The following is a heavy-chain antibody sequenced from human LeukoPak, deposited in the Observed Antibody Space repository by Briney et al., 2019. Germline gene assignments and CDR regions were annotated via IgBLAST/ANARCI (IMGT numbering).Heavy chain of an antibody. D-gene: IGHD3-22*01. CDR3: ARGPHYYDSSGYYYRLLDY. J-gene: IGHJ4*02. Sequence: PGRSLRLSCAASGFTFSSYAMHWVRQAPGKGLEWVAVISYDGSNKYYADSVKGRFTISRDKSKNTLYLQMNSLRAEGTAVYYCARGPHYYDSSGYYYRLLDYWGQGTLVTVSS. CDR1: GFTFSSYA. CDR2: ISYDGSNK. V-gene: IGHV3-30-3*01.